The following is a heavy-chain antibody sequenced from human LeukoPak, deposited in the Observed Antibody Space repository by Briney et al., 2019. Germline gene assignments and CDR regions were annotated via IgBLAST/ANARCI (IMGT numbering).Heavy chain of an antibody. V-gene: IGHV3-7*01. CDR1: GFTFSTYW. CDR2: IKQDGSEK. CDR3: ARDGSSWYVGY. J-gene: IGHJ4*02. D-gene: IGHD6-13*01. Sequence: PGGSLRLSCAASGFTFSTYWMSWVRQAPGKGLEWVANIKQDGSEKWYVGSVKGRFTISRDNAKNSLYLQMNSLRAEDTAVYYCARDGSSWYVGYWGQGTPVTVSS.